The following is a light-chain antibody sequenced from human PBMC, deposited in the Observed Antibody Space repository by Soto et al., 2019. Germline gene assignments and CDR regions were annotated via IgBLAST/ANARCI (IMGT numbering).Light chain of an antibody. CDR1: QSVNRGS. V-gene: IGKV3-20*01. CDR2: GAT. CDR3: QQYGSSVRT. Sequence: DIALTQSPGTLSLSPGDRAILSCLASQSVNRGSLAWYQQRPGQAPRLLIYGATIRATGIPDKFSGSVSGTDFTLTISRLEPEDFAVYYCQQYGSSVRTFGQGTKVEIK. J-gene: IGKJ1*01.